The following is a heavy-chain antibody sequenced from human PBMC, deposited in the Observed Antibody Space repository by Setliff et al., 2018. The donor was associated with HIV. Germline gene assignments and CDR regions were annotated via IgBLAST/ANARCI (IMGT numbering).Heavy chain of an antibody. CDR3: AREGNRKSFDY. J-gene: IGHJ4*02. V-gene: IGHV3-30*04. CDR1: GFTFSIYA. Sequence: PGGSLRLSCAASGFTFSIYAMHWVRQAPGKGLEWVAVISYDGTDKYYADSVKGRFTISRDNAKNSLYLQMNSLRAEDTAVYYCAREGNRKSFDYWGQGTLVTVSS. CDR2: ISYDGTDK.